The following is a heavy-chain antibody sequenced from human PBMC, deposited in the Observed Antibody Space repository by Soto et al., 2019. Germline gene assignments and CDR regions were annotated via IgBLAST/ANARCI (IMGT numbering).Heavy chain of an antibody. CDR1: GGYSSSFY. D-gene: IGHD3-22*01. CDR2: IYYSGST. J-gene: IGHJ4*02. CDR3: ARAVDDSSGYYYDY. V-gene: IGHV4-59*01. Sequence: SELLSLTYTVAGGYSSSFYGSWIRQPPGKGLEWIGYIYYSGSTNYNPSLKSRVTISVDTSKNQFSLKLSSVTAADTAVYYCARAVDDSSGYYYDYWGQGTLVTGSS.